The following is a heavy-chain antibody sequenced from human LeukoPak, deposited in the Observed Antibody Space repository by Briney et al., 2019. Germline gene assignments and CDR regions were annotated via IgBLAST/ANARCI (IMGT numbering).Heavy chain of an antibody. Sequence: GGSLRLSCAASGITFGNNWMHWVRQGPGKGLVWISRINSDGGGAIYADSVKGRFTVSRDNAKDTLYLQMNSLRAEDTAVYYCARDVPHNWFDTWGQGTLVTVSS. CDR3: ARDVPHNWFDT. V-gene: IGHV3-74*01. J-gene: IGHJ5*02. CDR1: GITFGNNW. CDR2: INSDGGGA.